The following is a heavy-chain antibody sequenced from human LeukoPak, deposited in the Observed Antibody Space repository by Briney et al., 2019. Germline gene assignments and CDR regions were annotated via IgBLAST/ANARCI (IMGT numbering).Heavy chain of an antibody. CDR3: ARRRYGGSSGRYYMDV. V-gene: IGHV1-2*02. D-gene: IGHD3-10*01. CDR1: GYTFTGYY. CDR2: INPNSGGT. J-gene: IGHJ6*03. Sequence: ASMKVSCKASGYTFTGYYMHWVRQAPGQGLEWMGWINPNSGGTNYAQKFQGRVTMTRDTSISTAYMELSRLRSDDTAVYYCARRRYGGSSGRYYMDVWGKGTTVTVSS.